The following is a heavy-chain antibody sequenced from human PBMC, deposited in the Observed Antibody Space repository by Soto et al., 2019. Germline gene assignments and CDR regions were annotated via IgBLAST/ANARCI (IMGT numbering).Heavy chain of an antibody. V-gene: IGHV4-59*01. CDR3: ARDGTAVAAGYYGMDV. Sequence: PSETLSLTCTVSGGSITNYYWSWIRQPPGKGLEWIGLIYYSGSTNYNPSLKSRVTISVATSKNQVSLKLSSVTAADTAVYYCARDGTAVAAGYYGMDVWGQGTTVTVSS. CDR2: IYYSGST. D-gene: IGHD5-18*01. CDR1: GGSITNYY. J-gene: IGHJ6*02.